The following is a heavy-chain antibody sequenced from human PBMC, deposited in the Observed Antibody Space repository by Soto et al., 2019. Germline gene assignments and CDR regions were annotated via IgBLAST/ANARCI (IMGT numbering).Heavy chain of an antibody. CDR2: INHSGSA. Sequence: LSLTCAVYGGSFSGYYWSWIRQPPGKGLEWIGEINHSGSANYNPSLKSRVTISVDTSKNQFSLKLSSVTAADTAVYYCARLRRAGSSPGNKRVRFDPWGQGTLVTVSS. D-gene: IGHD6-19*01. J-gene: IGHJ5*02. V-gene: IGHV4-34*01. CDR3: ARLRRAGSSPGNKRVRFDP. CDR1: GGSFSGYY.